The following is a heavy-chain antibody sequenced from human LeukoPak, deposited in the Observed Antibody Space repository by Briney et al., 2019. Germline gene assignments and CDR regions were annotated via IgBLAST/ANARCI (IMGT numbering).Heavy chain of an antibody. D-gene: IGHD1-26*01. CDR3: ARTPRSGSYYDY. CDR1: GGTCSSYA. CDR2: ISAYNGNT. Sequence: ASVKVSCKASGGTCSSYAISWVRQAPGQGLEWMGWISAYNGNTNYAQKLQGRVTMTTDTSTSTAYMELRSLRSDDTAVYYCARTPRSGSYYDYWGQGTLVTVSS. V-gene: IGHV1-18*01. J-gene: IGHJ4*02.